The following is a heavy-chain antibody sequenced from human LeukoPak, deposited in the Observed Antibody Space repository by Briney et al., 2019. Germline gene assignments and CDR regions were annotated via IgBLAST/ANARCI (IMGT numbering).Heavy chain of an antibody. D-gene: IGHD3-22*01. J-gene: IGHJ4*02. V-gene: IGHV3-23*01. CDR1: GFTFSSYV. Sequence: GGSLRLSCAASGFTFSSYVMTWVRQAPGKGLEWVSSVSGGGDSTYYADSAKGRFTISRDNSKSTLYLQMNSLRDGDTAVYYCAKCLLRGYYDTSGYYFFDDWGQGALVAVSS. CDR2: VSGGGDST. CDR3: AKCLLRGYYDTSGYYFFDD.